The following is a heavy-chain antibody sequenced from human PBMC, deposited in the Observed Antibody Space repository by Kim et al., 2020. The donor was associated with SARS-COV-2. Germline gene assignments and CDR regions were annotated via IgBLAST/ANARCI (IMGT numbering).Heavy chain of an antibody. Sequence: QKFQGRVTMTRDTSTSKVYMELSRLRSEDTAVYYCARDLIGYSSSSFGDYWGQGTLVTVSS. CDR3: ARDLIGYSSSSFGDY. J-gene: IGHJ4*02. D-gene: IGHD6-6*01. V-gene: IGHV1-46*01.